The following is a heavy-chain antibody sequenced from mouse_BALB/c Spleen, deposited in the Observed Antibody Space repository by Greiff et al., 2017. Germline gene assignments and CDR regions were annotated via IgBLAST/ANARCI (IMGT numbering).Heavy chain of an antibody. D-gene: IGHD2-10*02. J-gene: IGHJ4*01. CDR3: TRSYGHYYAMDY. CDR2: IYPGSGST. V-gene: IGHV1S22*01. Sequence: LQQPGSELVRPGASVKLSCKASGYTFTSYWMHWVKQRHGQGLEWIGNIYPGSGSTNYDEKFKSKGTLTVDTSSSTAYMHLSSLTSEDSAVYYCTRSYGHYYAMDYWGQGTSVTVSA. CDR1: GYTFTSYW.